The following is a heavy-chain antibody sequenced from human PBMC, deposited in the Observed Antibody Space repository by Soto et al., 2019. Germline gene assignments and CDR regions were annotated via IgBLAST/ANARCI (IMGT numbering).Heavy chain of an antibody. J-gene: IGHJ4*02. D-gene: IGHD2-15*01. Sequence: QLVQSGAQVKKPGASVRVSCEASGYSFGTYGLSWVRQAPGQGLEWMGWISAYTGYTKYAQKFQDRVILTTDTSTNTGYMELTSLRSDDTAVYYCASDIVCSNCNCYNDFWGQGTLVTVSS. CDR3: ASDIVCSNCNCYNDF. V-gene: IGHV1-18*01. CDR2: ISAYTGYT. CDR1: GYSFGTYG.